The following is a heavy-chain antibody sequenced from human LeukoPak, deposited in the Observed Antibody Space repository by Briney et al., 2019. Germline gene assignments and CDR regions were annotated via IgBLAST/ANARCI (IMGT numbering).Heavy chain of an antibody. J-gene: IGHJ4*02. Sequence: ASVKVSCKASGYTLSGFYTHWVRQAPGQGLEWMGWINPDSGGTDYAQKFQGRVTMTRDTSISTAYMELSSLTSDDAAVYYCARYHRDGSVPFDYWGQGTLVTVSS. CDR3: ARYHRDGSVPFDY. V-gene: IGHV1-2*02. CDR2: INPDSGGT. CDR1: GYTLSGFY. D-gene: IGHD3-10*01.